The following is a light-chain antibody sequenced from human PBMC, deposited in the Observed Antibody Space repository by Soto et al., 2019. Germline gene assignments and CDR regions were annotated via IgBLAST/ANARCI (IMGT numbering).Light chain of an antibody. CDR3: QQCNNWPTYT. J-gene: IGKJ2*01. V-gene: IGKV3-15*01. Sequence: EIVMTQSPATLSVSPGERATLSCRASQSVSSNLAWYQQKPGQAPRLLIYGASTRATGIPARFSGSGSGTELTLTISSLQSEDFAIYYCQQCNNWPTYTFGQGTQLEIK. CDR2: GAS. CDR1: QSVSSN.